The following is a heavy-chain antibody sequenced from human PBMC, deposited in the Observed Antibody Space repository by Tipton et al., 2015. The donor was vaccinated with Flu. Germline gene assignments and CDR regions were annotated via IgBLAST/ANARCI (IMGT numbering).Heavy chain of an antibody. CDR3: ARMEWTVTTPRYFDL. V-gene: IGHV4-31*03. Sequence: TLSLTCTVSGGPISSGGDYWSWIRQHPGKGLEWIGHIYYIGSTYYNPSLKSRVTISLDKPKNQFSLKLSSVTAADTAVYYCARMEWTVTTPRYFDLWGRGTLVTVSS. J-gene: IGHJ2*01. D-gene: IGHD4-17*01. CDR2: IYYIGST. CDR1: GGPISSGGDY.